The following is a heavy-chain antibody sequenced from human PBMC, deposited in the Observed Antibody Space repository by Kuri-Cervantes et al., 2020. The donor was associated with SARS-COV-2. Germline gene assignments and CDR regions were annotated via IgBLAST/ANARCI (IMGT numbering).Heavy chain of an antibody. CDR2: ISGSGGST. CDR1: GFTFSSYA. CDR3: TRYSYYDGAGYRQDAFDM. J-gene: IGHJ3*02. V-gene: IGHV3-23*01. Sequence: GESLKISCAASGFTFSSYAMSWVRQAPGKGLEWVSAISGSGGSTYYADSVKGRFNISRDNAKNSLSLQMNSLRAEDTAVYYCTRYSYYDGAGYRQDAFDMWGQGTMVTVSS. D-gene: IGHD3-22*01.